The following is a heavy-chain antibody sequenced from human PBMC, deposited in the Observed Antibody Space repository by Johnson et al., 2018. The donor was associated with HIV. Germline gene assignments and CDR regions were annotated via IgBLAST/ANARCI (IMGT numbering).Heavy chain of an antibody. V-gene: IGHV3-43*01. CDR1: GFTFDDYT. CDR3: ARGRTPDAFDI. Sequence: VQLVESGGVVVQPGGSLRLSCAASGFTFDDYTMHWVRQAPGKGLEWVSLISWDGGRTYYADPVKGRFTISRANSKNTLYLQMNTLRAEETAVDYCARGRTPDAFDIWGQGTMVTVSS. D-gene: IGHD3-16*01. CDR2: ISWDGGRT. J-gene: IGHJ3*02.